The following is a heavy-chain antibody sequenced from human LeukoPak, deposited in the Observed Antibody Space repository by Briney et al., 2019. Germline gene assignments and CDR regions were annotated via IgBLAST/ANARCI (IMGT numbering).Heavy chain of an antibody. CDR1: RFTFSTYW. V-gene: IGHV3-7*01. Sequence: AGGSLRLSCAASRFTFSTYWMSWVRQAPGKGLEWVANIKQDGSEKYYVDSVKGRFTISRDNAKNSLYLQMNSLRAEDTAVYYCASFSYYYYMDVWGKGTTVTISS. J-gene: IGHJ6*03. CDR2: IKQDGSEK. D-gene: IGHD2/OR15-2a*01. CDR3: ASFSYYYYMDV.